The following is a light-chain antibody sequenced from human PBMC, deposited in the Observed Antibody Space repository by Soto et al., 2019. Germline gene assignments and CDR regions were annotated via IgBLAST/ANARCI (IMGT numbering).Light chain of an antibody. CDR3: CSYAGFSTVI. J-gene: IGLJ2*01. V-gene: IGLV2-23*01. Sequence: QSALTQPASVSGSRGQSITISCTGTSRDVGKYNLVSWYQQYPGKAPKLMIYEDIKRPSGVSHRFSGSKSGSTASLTISGLQAEDEADYYCCSYAGFSTVIFGGGTKVTVL. CDR2: EDI. CDR1: SRDVGKYNL.